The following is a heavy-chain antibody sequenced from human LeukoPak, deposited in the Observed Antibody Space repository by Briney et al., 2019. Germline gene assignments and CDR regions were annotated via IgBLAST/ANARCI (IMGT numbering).Heavy chain of an antibody. Sequence: PGGSLRLSCAASGFTFSTFAMIWVRQPPGKGLEWVSSIFPSGGEIHYADSVRGRFTISRDNSKSTLSLQMNSLRAEDTAVYYCAKAPGPFDYWGQGTLVTVSS. V-gene: IGHV3-23*01. CDR1: GFTFSTFA. CDR3: AKAPGPFDY. J-gene: IGHJ4*02. CDR2: IFPSGGEI.